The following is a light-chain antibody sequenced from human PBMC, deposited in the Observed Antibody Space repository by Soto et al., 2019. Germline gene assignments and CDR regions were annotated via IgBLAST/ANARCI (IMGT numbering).Light chain of an antibody. CDR3: QQYGSSATWT. V-gene: IGKV3-20*01. J-gene: IGKJ1*01. CDR2: GAS. CDR1: QSVSSYY. Sequence: EIVLTQSPGTLSLSPGEGATLSCRARQSVSSYYLAWYQQKPGQAPRLLIYGASRRATGIPDRFSGSGSGTDFTLTISRLEPEDLAVYYCQQYGSSATWTFGQGTKVEIK.